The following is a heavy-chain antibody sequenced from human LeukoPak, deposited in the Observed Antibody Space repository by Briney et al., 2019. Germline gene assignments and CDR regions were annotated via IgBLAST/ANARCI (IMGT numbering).Heavy chain of an antibody. Sequence: SVKVSCKASGYTFTSFGISWVRQAPGQGLEWMGGIIPIFGTANYAQKFQGRVTITADESTSTAYMELSSLRSEDTAVYYCARDPGGIVVVPAAIWDHYYMDVWGKGTTVTVSS. CDR3: ARDPGGIVVVPAAIWDHYYMDV. CDR2: IIPIFGTA. CDR1: GYTFTSFG. D-gene: IGHD2-2*01. J-gene: IGHJ6*03. V-gene: IGHV1-69*13.